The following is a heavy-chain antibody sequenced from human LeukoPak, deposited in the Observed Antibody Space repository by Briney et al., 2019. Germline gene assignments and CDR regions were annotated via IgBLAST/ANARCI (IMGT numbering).Heavy chain of an antibody. D-gene: IGHD2-15*01. J-gene: IGHJ4*02. CDR3: AKAVRFPTRLDY. CDR2: ISGSGGST. Sequence: GGSLRLSCVASGFTFSSYWMHWVRQAPGKGLEWVSAISGSGGSTYYADSVKGRFTISRDNSKNTLYLQMNSLRAEDTAVYYCAKAVRFPTRLDYWGQGTLVTVSS. CDR1: GFTFSSYW. V-gene: IGHV3-23*01.